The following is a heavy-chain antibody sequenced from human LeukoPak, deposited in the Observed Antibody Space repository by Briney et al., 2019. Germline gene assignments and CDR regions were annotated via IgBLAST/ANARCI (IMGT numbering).Heavy chain of an antibody. V-gene: IGHV1-69*04. CDR3: AADILTGYQNYYMDV. CDR1: GGTFSSYA. D-gene: IGHD3-9*01. Sequence: GASVKVSCKASGGTFSSYAISWVRQAPGQGLEWMGRIIPILGIANYAQKFQGRVTITADKSTSTAYMELSSLRSEDTAVYYCAADILTGYQNYYMDVWGKGTTVTVSS. J-gene: IGHJ6*03. CDR2: IIPILGIA.